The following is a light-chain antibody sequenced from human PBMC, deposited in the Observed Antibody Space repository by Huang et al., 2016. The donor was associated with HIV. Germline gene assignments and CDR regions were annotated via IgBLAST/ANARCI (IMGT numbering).Light chain of an antibody. CDR3: QQYNSWPYT. V-gene: IGKV3-15*01. CDR1: QSLSFN. CDR2: DAS. Sequence: EIVMTQSPATRSVSPGETATLSCRASQSLSFNLAVYQQKPGQAPSLLIDDASTRATGIPARFSGSGSGTEFTLTISSLQSEDSAVYFCQQYNSWPYTFGQGTKLEIK. J-gene: IGKJ2*01.